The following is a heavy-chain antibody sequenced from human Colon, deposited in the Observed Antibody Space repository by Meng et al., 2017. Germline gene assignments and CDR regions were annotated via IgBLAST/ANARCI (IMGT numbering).Heavy chain of an antibody. J-gene: IGHJ6*02. D-gene: IGHD6-19*01. CDR2: SSTSGGAT. CDR3: AKRLIAVAGRGSYYYYGIDV. V-gene: IGHV3-23*01. Sequence: GESPKISCAASRFSLSNYDMGWVRQAPGKGLEWVSGSSTSGGATYYADSVKGRFTISRDNSQNTLYLQMDSLRAEDSAVYYCAKRLIAVAGRGSYYYYGIDVWGRGTTVTVSS. CDR1: RFSLSNYD.